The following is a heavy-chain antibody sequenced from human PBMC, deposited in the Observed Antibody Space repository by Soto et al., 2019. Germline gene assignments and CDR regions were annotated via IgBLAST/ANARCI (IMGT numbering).Heavy chain of an antibody. V-gene: IGHV4-31*03. CDR2: ISYRGIT. CDR1: GGSFSSGAYH. D-gene: IGHD6-13*01. Sequence: QVQLQESGPGLVKPSQTLSLTCTVSGGSFSSGAYHWSWVRQHPGQGLEWIASISYRGITYSNASLKSRLSMSVDTSKNQFSLNLTSVTAADTAVYHCARMSATGTRWFDPWGQGTLVTVSS. J-gene: IGHJ5*02. CDR3: ARMSATGTRWFDP.